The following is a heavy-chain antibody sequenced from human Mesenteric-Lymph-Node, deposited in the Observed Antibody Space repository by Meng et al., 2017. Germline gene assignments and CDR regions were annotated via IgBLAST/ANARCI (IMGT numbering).Heavy chain of an antibody. J-gene: IGHJ5*02. CDR3: ARGCVVGATYPTNWFDP. V-gene: IGHV4-30-4*01. Sequence: QLQLEASGPGLVNSSQPLSPHCPVSDGFTTSDDYDWSWIRQPPGKGLEWIGYIHYSGTTYYNPSLKSRVTISVDTSKNQFSLKLSSVTAADTAVYYCARGCVVGATYPTNWFDPWGQGTLVTVSS. CDR1: DGFTTSDDYD. CDR2: IHYSGTT. D-gene: IGHD1-26*01.